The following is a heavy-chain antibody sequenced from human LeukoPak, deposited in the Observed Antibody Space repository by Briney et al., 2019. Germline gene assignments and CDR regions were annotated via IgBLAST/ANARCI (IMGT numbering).Heavy chain of an antibody. V-gene: IGHV3-66*01. CDR3: AGGASGYHNT. J-gene: IGHJ4*02. D-gene: IGHD5-12*01. CDR1: EFSVGSNY. CDR2: IYSGGST. Sequence: GGSLRPSCAASEFSVGSNYMTWVRQAPGKGLEWVSLIYSGGSTYYADSVKGRFTISRDNSKNTLYLQMNSLRAEDTAVYYCAGGASGYHNTGGQGTLVTVSS.